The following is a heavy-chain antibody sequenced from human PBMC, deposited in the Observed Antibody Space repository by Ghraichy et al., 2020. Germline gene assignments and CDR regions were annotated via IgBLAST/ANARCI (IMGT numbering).Heavy chain of an antibody. Sequence: GGSLRLSCEASGLTFSNYAMTWIRQAPGKGVEWVSGISGAGGTTYYADSVKGRFTVSRDNSKSTLYLQMDNLRAEDEAVYYCARCLLEPGTCYFYSCGQATLIALSS. CDR1: GLTFSNYA. CDR3: ARCLLEPGTCYFYS. D-gene: IGHD3-10*01. CDR2: ISGAGGTT. V-gene: IGHV3-23*01. J-gene: IGHJ4*02.